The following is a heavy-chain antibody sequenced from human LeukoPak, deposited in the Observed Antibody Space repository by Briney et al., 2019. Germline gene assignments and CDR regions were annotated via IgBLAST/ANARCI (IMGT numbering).Heavy chain of an antibody. CDR3: ARPFYSSGWNAFDI. J-gene: IGHJ3*02. CDR2: ISSSSSTI. V-gene: IGHV3-48*01. CDR1: GFTFSSYS. Sequence: GGSLRLSCAASGFTFSSYSMNWVRQAPGKGLEWVSYISSSSSTIYYADSVKGRFTISRDNAKNSLYLQMNSLRAEDTAVYYCARPFYSSGWNAFDIWGQGQWSPSLQ. D-gene: IGHD6-19*01.